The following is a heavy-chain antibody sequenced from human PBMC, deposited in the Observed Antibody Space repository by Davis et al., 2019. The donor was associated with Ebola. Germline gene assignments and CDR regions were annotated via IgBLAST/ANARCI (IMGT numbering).Heavy chain of an antibody. V-gene: IGHV3-30*03. J-gene: IGHJ4*02. CDR2: ISYDGSNK. Sequence: GGSLRLSCAASGFTFSSYGMHWVRQAPGKGLEWVAVISYDGSNKYYADSVKGRFTISRDNAKNSLYLQMNSLRAEDTAVYYCARALLPGSSSRYGYFDYWGQGTLVTVSS. CDR3: ARALLPGSSSRYGYFDY. D-gene: IGHD6-13*01. CDR1: GFTFSSYG.